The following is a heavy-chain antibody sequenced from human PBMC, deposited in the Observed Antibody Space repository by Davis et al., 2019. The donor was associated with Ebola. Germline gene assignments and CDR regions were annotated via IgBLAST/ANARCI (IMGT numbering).Heavy chain of an antibody. J-gene: IGHJ6*02. CDR3: ARVARITMVQGVTYYNYYYGMDV. CDR2: INPSGGST. Sequence: AASVKVSCKASGYTFTSYYMHWVRQAPGQGLEWMGIINPSGGSTSYAQKFQGRVTMTRDTSTSTVYMELSSLRSEDPAVYYCARVARITMVQGVTYYNYYYGMDVWGQGTTVTVSS. CDR1: GYTFTSYY. D-gene: IGHD3-10*01. V-gene: IGHV1-46*01.